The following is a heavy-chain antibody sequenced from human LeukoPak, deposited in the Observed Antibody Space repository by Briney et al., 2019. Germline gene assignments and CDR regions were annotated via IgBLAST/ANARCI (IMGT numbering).Heavy chain of an antibody. V-gene: IGHV3-30*04. D-gene: IGHD2-2*01. J-gene: IGHJ6*02. CDR1: GFTFSSYA. Sequence: GGSLRLSCAASGFTFSSYAMHWVRQAPGKGLEWVAVISYDGSNKYYADSVKGRFTISRDNSKNTLYLQMNSLRAEDTAVYYCARDQLNRRGYQQGPEYYCGMDVWGQGTTVTVSS. CDR3: ARDQLNRRGYQQGPEYYCGMDV. CDR2: ISYDGSNK.